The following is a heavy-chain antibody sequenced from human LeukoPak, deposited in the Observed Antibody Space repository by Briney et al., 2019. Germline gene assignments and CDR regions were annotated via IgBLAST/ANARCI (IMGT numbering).Heavy chain of an antibody. J-gene: IGHJ4*02. V-gene: IGHV3-33*01. CDR3: ARGGPYSSGWYGIDY. CDR2: IWYDGSNK. CDR1: GFTFSSYG. D-gene: IGHD6-19*01. Sequence: GGSLRLSCAASGFTFSSYGMHWVRQAPGKGLEWVAVIWYDGSNKYYADSVKGRFTISRDNSKNTLYLQMNSLRAEDTAVYYCARGGPYSSGWYGIDYWGQGTLVTVSS.